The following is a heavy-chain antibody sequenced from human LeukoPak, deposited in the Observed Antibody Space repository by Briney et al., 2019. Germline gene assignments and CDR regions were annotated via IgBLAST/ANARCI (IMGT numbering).Heavy chain of an antibody. D-gene: IGHD3-3*02. CDR3: ASILPITISHERAFDI. Sequence: SVKVSCKASGGTFSSYAISWVRQAPGQGLEWMGGVIPIFGTAKYAQKFQGRVTITADESTSTAYMELSSLRSEDTAVYYCASILPITISHERAFDIWGQGTMVTVSS. J-gene: IGHJ3*02. CDR2: VIPIFGTA. CDR1: GGTFSSYA. V-gene: IGHV1-69*13.